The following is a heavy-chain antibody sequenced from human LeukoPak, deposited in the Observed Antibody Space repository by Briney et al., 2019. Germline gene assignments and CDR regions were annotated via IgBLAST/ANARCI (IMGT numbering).Heavy chain of an antibody. CDR1: VFIFSGFW. D-gene: IGHD1-26*01. CDR3: ARTRPEWGSSDY. Sequence: GGSMMLSCAVSVFIFSGFWMRWSRHAPWKGLEWVSVIYSGGSTYYADSVKGRFTISRDNSKNTLYLQMNSLRAEDTAVYYCARTRPEWGSSDYWGQGTLVTVSS. CDR2: IYSGGST. J-gene: IGHJ4*02. V-gene: IGHV3-53*01.